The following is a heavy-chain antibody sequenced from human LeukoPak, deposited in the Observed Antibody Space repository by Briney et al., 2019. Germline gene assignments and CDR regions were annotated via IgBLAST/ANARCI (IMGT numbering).Heavy chain of an antibody. CDR1: GFTFSSYW. CDR3: ARALNYYDSSGYLQDAFDI. Sequence: PGGSLRLSCAASGFTFSSYWMSWVRQAPGKGLEWVANFKQDVSEKYYVDSVKGRFTISRDNSKNTLYQHMNSLRAEDTAVYYCARALNYYDSSGYLQDAFDIWGQGTMVTVSS. V-gene: IGHV3-7*01. J-gene: IGHJ3*02. D-gene: IGHD3-22*01. CDR2: FKQDVSEK.